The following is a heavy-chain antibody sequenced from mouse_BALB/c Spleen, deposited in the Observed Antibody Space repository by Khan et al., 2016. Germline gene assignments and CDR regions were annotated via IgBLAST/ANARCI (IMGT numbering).Heavy chain of an antibody. CDR2: ILPGSGST. J-gene: IGHJ2*01. Sequence: QVQLKQSGAELMKPGASVKISCKATGYTFSSYWIEWVKQRPGHGLEWIGEILPGSGSTNYNEKFRGKATFTADISSNTAYMQLSSLTSEDSAVHYCARTDRRGYFDYWGQGTTLTVSS. V-gene: IGHV1-9*01. CDR1: GYTFSSYW. CDR3: ARTDRRGYFDY.